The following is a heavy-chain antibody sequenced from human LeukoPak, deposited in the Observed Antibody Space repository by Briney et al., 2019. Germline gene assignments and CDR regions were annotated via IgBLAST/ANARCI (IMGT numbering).Heavy chain of an antibody. J-gene: IGHJ6*02. D-gene: IGHD3-3*01. V-gene: IGHV4-59*11. CDR3: ARGYDFWSGYGAEGYGMDV. Sequence: SETLSLTCSVSGGSISGHYWSWIRQPPGKGLECIGHIYYSGSTNYSPSLKSRVTISVDTSKNQFSLKLSSVTAADTAVYYCARGYDFWSGYGAEGYGMDVWGQGTTVTVSS. CDR1: GGSISGHY. CDR2: IYYSGST.